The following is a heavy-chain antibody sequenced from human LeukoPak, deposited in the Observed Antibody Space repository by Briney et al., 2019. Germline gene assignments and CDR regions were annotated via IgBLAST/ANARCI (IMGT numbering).Heavy chain of an antibody. J-gene: IGHJ5*02. CDR1: GYTFTGYY. CDR2: INPNSGAT. Sequence: ASVKVPCKASGYTFTGYYMHWVRQAPGQGLEWMGWINPNSGATNYAQKLQGRVIITRATSISTAYMELSRLRSDATAVYYCAREVVEDWFDPWGQGTLVTVSS. D-gene: IGHD3-22*01. CDR3: AREVVEDWFDP. V-gene: IGHV1-2*02.